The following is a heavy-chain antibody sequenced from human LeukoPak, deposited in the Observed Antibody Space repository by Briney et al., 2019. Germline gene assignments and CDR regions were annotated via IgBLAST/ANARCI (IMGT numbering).Heavy chain of an antibody. Sequence: TGGSLRLSCAASGFTFSSYAMHWVRQAPGKGLEWVAVISYDGSNKYYADSVKGRFTISRDNAKRSLYLQMNSLRAEDTAVYYCMGDYCTSTSCSTTFWGQGTLVTVSS. CDR2: ISYDGSNK. J-gene: IGHJ4*02. D-gene: IGHD2-2*02. CDR3: MGDYCTSTSCSTTF. V-gene: IGHV3-30-3*01. CDR1: GFTFSSYA.